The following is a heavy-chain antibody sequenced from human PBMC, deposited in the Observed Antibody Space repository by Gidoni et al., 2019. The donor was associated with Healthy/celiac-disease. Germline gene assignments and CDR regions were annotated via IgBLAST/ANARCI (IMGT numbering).Heavy chain of an antibody. V-gene: IGHV3-53*02. Sequence: EVQLVETGGGLIQPGGSLRLSCAASGFTVRSNYMSWVRQAPGQGLEWVSVIYSGGSTYYADSVKGRFTISRDNYKNTLYIKRNSLRAEDTAVYYCERDVPDYGDITWAFDIWGQGKMVTVSS. D-gene: IGHD4-17*01. CDR3: ERDVPDYGDITWAFDI. CDR2: IYSGGST. J-gene: IGHJ3*02. CDR1: GFTVRSNY.